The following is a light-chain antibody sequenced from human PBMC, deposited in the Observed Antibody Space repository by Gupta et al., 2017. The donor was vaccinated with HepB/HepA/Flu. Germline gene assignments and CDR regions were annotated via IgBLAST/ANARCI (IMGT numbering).Light chain of an antibody. CDR1: QSLLHSSGETY. CDR3: MQSVQPPLT. J-gene: IGKJ4*01. Sequence: DIVITKTPLSLSVTPGQPASISCKSSQSLLHSSGETYLYWFLQKPGQPPQLLIHEVSKRFSGVPERFSGSGSGTDFTLKINRVETEDVGVYYCMQSVQPPLTFGGGTKVEIK. CDR2: EVS. V-gene: IGKV2D-29*01.